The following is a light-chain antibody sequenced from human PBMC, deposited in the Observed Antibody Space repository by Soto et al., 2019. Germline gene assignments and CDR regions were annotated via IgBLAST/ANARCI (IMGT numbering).Light chain of an antibody. CDR1: SSDVGGYNY. J-gene: IGLJ1*01. CDR2: EVT. V-gene: IGLV2-8*01. CDR3: SSYVGSNNYV. Sequence: QSALTQPPSASGSPGQSVTISCTGTSSDVGGYNYVSWYQQHPGKAPKLIIYEVTKRPSGVPDRFSGSKSGNTASLTVSGLQAEDEADYYCSSYVGSNNYVFGPGTKVTV.